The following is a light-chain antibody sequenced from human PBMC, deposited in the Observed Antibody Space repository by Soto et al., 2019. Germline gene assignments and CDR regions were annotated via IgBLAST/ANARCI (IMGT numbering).Light chain of an antibody. V-gene: IGKV1-39*01. J-gene: IGKJ4*01. Sequence: DIQMTQSPSSLSASVGDRVIITCRASQRISTFLNWYQQKPGKAPKLLIYGASSLQSGVPSRFSGSGSGTDFTLTISSLQPEDFATYYCQQSYSTPFIFAGGTKVEIK. CDR3: QQSYSTPFI. CDR1: QRISTF. CDR2: GAS.